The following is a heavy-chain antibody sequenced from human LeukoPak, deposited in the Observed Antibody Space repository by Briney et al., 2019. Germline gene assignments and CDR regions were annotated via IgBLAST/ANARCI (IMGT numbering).Heavy chain of an antibody. V-gene: IGHV1-46*01. J-gene: IGHJ4*02. CDR3: ARSSLLHYGDYPLDY. CDR2: INPSGGST. Sequence: ASVKVSCKASGYTFTSYYMHWVRQAPGQGLEWMGIINPSGGSTSYAQKFQGRVTMTRDTSTRTVYMELSSLRSQDTAVYYCARSSLLHYGDYPLDYWGQGTLVTVSS. CDR1: GYTFTSYY. D-gene: IGHD4-17*01.